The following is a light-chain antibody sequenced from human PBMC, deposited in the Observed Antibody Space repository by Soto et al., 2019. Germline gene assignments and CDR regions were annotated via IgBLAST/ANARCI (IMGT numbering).Light chain of an antibody. J-gene: IGKJ1*01. V-gene: IGKV3-15*01. Sequence: EIVLTHSPGTLSFSPRERATLSFRSSQSVSSNHLAWYQQKPGQAPRLLIYSASIRATGIPARFSGSGSGTEFTLTISSLQSEDFAVYYCQQYYNWPRTFGQGTKVDNK. CDR1: QSVSSN. CDR3: QQYYNWPRT. CDR2: SAS.